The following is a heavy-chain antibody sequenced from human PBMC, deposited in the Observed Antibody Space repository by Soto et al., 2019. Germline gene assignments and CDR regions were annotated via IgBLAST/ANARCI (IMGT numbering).Heavy chain of an antibody. CDR1: QDFLTIPNW. V-gene: IGHV5-10-1*01. Sequence: GESLKISCQTPQDFLTIPNWITWVRQRPGKGLEWVGRIDPSDSYTTYNPSLKGHVILSFDKSINTGFLQWTSLKASDTALYFCGREFGSGHGDFWGQGTLVTVSS. J-gene: IGHJ4*02. CDR2: IDPSDSYT. CDR3: GREFGSGHGDF. D-gene: IGHD3-3*01.